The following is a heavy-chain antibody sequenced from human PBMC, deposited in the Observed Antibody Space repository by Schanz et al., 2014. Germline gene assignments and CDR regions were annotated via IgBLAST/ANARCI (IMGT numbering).Heavy chain of an antibody. CDR1: GYTFTNYY. V-gene: IGHV1-46*01. CDR2: VRPSTGRP. D-gene: IGHD5-12*01. Sequence: QSGPEVRKPGASLKVSCKASGYTFTNYYIHWVRQAPGQRPEWLGVVRPSTGRPTYAPKFQDRVAMTRDTSMTTVYMELSSLRSEDTSIYYSAVAGYKYVLNCFHPRGQGSMVIFSS. J-gene: IGHJ5*02. CDR3: AVAGYKYVLNCFHP.